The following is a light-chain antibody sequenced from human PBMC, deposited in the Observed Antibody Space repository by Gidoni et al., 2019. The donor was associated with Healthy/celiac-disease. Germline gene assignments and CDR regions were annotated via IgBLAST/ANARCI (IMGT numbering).Light chain of an antibody. J-gene: IGKJ5*01. CDR2: AAS. Sequence: DIQMTQSPSSLPASVGDRVTITCRASQGISNYLAWYQQKPGKVPKLLIYAASTLQSGVPSRFSGSGSGTDFTLTISSLQPEDVATYYCQKYNSAPLITFXQXTRLEIK. V-gene: IGKV1-27*01. CDR3: QKYNSAPLIT. CDR1: QGISNY.